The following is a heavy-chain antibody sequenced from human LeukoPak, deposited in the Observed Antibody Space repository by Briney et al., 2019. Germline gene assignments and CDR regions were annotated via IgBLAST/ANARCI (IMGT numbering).Heavy chain of an antibody. CDR2: ICDNGST. J-gene: IGHJ4*02. CDR3: ARGFTMVRGVIVYFDY. D-gene: IGHD3-10*01. Sequence: PSETLSLTCTVSGGSISTSTYYWGWIRQPPGKGLEWIGSICDNGSTYYNPSLKSRVTMSVDTSKDRFSLKLSSVTAADTAVYYCARGFTMVRGVIVYFDYWGQGTLVTVSS. CDR1: GGSISTSTYY. V-gene: IGHV4-39*01.